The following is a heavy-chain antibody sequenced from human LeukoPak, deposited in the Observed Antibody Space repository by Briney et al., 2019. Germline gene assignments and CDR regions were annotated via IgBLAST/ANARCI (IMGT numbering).Heavy chain of an antibody. Sequence: GASVKVSCKASGYIFTDYYMHWVRQAPGQGLEWMGRINAKSGDTVYALKFQGRVTMTSETSISTGYMELSRLKSDDTAIYFCATRRSNSWYYFDLWGQGALVTVSS. CDR1: GYIFTDYY. D-gene: IGHD2-2*01. V-gene: IGHV1-2*02. CDR2: INAKSGDT. CDR3: ATRRSNSWYYFDL. J-gene: IGHJ4*02.